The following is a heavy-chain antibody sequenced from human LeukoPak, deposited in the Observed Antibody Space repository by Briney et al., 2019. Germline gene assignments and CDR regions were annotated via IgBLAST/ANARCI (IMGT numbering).Heavy chain of an antibody. CDR3: AKSEIYCTNGVCSKSFDY. V-gene: IGHV3-9*01. J-gene: IGHJ4*02. D-gene: IGHD2-8*01. CDR2: ISGNSGSI. CDR1: GFTLEDYA. Sequence: PGGSLRLSCAASGFTLEDYAMHWFRQAPGKGLEGVSGISGNSGSIGYADSVKGRFTISRDNAKNSLYLQMNSLRAEDTALYYCAKSEIYCTNGVCSKSFDYWGQGTLVTVSS.